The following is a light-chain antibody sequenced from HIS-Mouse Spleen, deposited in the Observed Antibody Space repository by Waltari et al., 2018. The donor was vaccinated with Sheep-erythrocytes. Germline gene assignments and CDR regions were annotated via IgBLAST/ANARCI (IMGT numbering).Light chain of an antibody. CDR2: EDS. CDR3: YSTDSSGNHWV. Sequence: SYELTQPPSVSVSLGQTARITCSGDALPKKYAYWYQQKSGQAPVLVIYEDSKRPSGIPGRFSGSSSGTMATLTISGAQVEDDADYYCYSTDSSGNHWVFGGGTKLTVL. V-gene: IGLV3-10*01. CDR1: ALPKKY. J-gene: IGLJ3*02.